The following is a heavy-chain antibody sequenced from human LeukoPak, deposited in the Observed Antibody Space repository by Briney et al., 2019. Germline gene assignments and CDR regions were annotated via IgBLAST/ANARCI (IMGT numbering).Heavy chain of an antibody. CDR1: GGSISSYY. CDR3: ARVDYGGNSADI. Sequence: PSETLSLTCTVSGGSISSYYWSWIRQPPGKGLEWIGYIYYSGSTNYNPSLKSRVTISVDTPKNQFSLKLSSVTAADTAVYYCARVDYGGNSADIWGQGTMVTVSS. V-gene: IGHV4-59*01. J-gene: IGHJ3*02. CDR2: IYYSGST. D-gene: IGHD4-23*01.